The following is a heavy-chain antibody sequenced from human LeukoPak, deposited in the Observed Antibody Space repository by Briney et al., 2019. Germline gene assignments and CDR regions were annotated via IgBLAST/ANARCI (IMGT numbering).Heavy chain of an antibody. CDR1: GDSINSLDL. CDR2: MYLSGTT. D-gene: IGHD3-22*01. CDR3: AGLVGRYSSGLYYYYFDY. Sequence: TSETLSLTCTVSGDSINSLDLWSWVRQPPGKGLEWIGEMYLSGTTHSNPSVKSRVTISIDKSKNQFFLNLSSVTAADTAVYYCAGLVGRYSSGLYYYYFDYWGQGTLVTVYS. J-gene: IGHJ4*02. V-gene: IGHV4-4*02.